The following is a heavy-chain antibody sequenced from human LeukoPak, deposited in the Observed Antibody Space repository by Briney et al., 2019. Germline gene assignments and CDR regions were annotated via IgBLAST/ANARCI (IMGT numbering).Heavy chain of an antibody. CDR2: INPNSGGT. V-gene: IGHV1-2*02. CDR3: ARDSGNDSSGLVGWFDP. J-gene: IGHJ5*02. D-gene: IGHD3-22*01. Sequence: GASVKVSCKASGYTFTGYYMHWVRQAPGQGLEWMGWINPNSGGTNYAQKFQGRVTMTRDTSTSTAYMELSRLRSDDTAVYYCARDSGNDSSGLVGWFDPWGQGTLVTVSS. CDR1: GYTFTGYY.